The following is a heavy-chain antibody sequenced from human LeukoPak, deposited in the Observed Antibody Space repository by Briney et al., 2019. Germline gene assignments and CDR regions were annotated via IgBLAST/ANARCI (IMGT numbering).Heavy chain of an antibody. J-gene: IGHJ4*02. CDR1: GFTVSSNY. V-gene: IGHV3-66*02. Sequence: QSGGSLRLSCVASGFTVSSNYMSWVRQAPGKGLEWVSVIYSGGSKYYADSVKGRFTISRDNSKNTLYLQMNSLRAEGTAVYYCSSGPGYWGQGTLVTVSS. CDR2: IYSGGSK. D-gene: IGHD6-19*01. CDR3: SSGPGY.